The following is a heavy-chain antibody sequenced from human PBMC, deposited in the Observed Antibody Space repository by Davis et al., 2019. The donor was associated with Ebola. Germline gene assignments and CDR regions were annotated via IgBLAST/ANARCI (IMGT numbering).Heavy chain of an antibody. D-gene: IGHD2-21*02. CDR1: GFTFSDDY. Sequence: PGGSLRLSCAASGFTFSDDYMSWIRQAPGKGLEWVSCISGSGDAIYYADSVKGRFTISRDNAENSLYLQMNSLRAEDTAVYYCARDAMTATKLDYWGQGTLVTVSS. CDR2: ISGSGDAI. V-gene: IGHV3-11*01. J-gene: IGHJ4*02. CDR3: ARDAMTATKLDY.